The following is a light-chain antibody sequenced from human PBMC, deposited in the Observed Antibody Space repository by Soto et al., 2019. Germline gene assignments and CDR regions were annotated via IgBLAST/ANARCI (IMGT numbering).Light chain of an antibody. Sequence: IFLTQCPGSLSVSPGDRATLSCRASQSVGNNLAWYQQRPGQPPRLLIYGASTRDTGVPTRFSGSGSGTEFTLTITSLQSEDFAVYYCQQYNNWPLWTFGQGTNVDI. CDR2: GAS. CDR1: QSVGNN. J-gene: IGKJ1*01. V-gene: IGKV3D-15*01. CDR3: QQYNNWPLWT.